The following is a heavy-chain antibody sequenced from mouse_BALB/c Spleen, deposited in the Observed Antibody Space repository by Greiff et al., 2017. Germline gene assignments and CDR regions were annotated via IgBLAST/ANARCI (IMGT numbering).Heavy chain of an antibody. Sequence: EVKLQESGPSLVKPSQTLSLTCSVTGDSITSGYWNWIRKFPGNKLEYMGYISYSGSTYYNPSLKSRISITRDTSKNQYYLQLNSVTTEDTATYYCARKDYYYGSSWYFDVWGAGTTVTVSS. J-gene: IGHJ1*01. V-gene: IGHV3-8*02. CDR3: ARKDYYYGSSWYFDV. CDR1: GDSITSGY. CDR2: ISYSGST. D-gene: IGHD1-1*01.